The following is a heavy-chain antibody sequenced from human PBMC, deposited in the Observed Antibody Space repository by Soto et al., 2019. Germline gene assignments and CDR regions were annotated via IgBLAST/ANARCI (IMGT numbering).Heavy chain of an antibody. CDR1: GYSFTSYW. V-gene: IGHV5-51*01. CDR3: ARTEQYCTNGVCFPNWFDP. Sequence: GESLKISCNGSGYSFTSYWIGWVRQMPGKGLEWMGIIYPGDSDTRYSPSFQGQVTISADKSISTAYLQWSSLKASDTAMYYCARTEQYCTNGVCFPNWFDPWGQGTLVTVSS. D-gene: IGHD2-8*01. J-gene: IGHJ5*02. CDR2: IYPGDSDT.